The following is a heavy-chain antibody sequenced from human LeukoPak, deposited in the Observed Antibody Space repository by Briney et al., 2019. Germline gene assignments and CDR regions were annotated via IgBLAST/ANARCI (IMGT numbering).Heavy chain of an antibody. J-gene: IGHJ3*02. CDR3: ANGRLGYCSEGVCHDAFAM. Sequence: PGGSLRLSCSASGVSVKTNYRSWVRQPPGRGLEWVAVIYSGGNTYYADSVKGRFTISRDTPKNTLYLQMNSLRAEDTAVYYCANGRLGYCSEGVCHDAFAMWGQGTRVTVPS. V-gene: IGHV3-53*01. CDR1: GVSVKTNY. CDR2: IYSGGNT. D-gene: IGHD2-8*01.